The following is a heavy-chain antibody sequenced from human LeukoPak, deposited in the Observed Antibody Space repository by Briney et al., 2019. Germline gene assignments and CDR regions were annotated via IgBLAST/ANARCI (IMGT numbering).Heavy chain of an antibody. CDR2: IYSSGST. Sequence: PSETLSLTCTVSGGSISSSSYYWGWIRQPPGKGLEWIGSIYSSGSTYYNPSPKSRVTISVDTSKNQFSLRLTSVTAADTAVYYCAPRGGKSRYFDLFRDVWGKGTTVTVSS. CDR1: GGSISSSSYY. CDR3: APRGGKSRYFDLFRDV. D-gene: IGHD3-9*01. V-gene: IGHV4-39*07. J-gene: IGHJ6*04.